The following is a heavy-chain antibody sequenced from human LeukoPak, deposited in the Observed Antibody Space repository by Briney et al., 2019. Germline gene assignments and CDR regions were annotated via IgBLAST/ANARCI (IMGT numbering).Heavy chain of an antibody. CDR1: GGSISSGGYY. V-gene: IGHV4-31*03. D-gene: IGHD4-17*01. Sequence: SETLSLTCTVSGGSISSGGYYWSWIRQHPGKGLEWIGYIYYSGSTYYNPSLKSRIIISVDTSKNQFSLKLSSVSAADTAVYYCARDRDYGGRAFDIWGQGIMVTVSS. CDR3: ARDRDYGGRAFDI. CDR2: IYYSGST. J-gene: IGHJ3*02.